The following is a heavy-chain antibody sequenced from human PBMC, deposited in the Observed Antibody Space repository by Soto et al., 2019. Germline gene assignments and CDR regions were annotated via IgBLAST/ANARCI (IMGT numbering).Heavy chain of an antibody. V-gene: IGHV3-23*01. CDR1: GFTFDIYA. CDR2: ISGSGDYT. Sequence: GGSLRLSCDASGFTFDIYALSWVRQTPGKGLEWVAAISGSGDYTYYTDSVKGRFTMSRDIGKNTHHLHMNNLRVEDTAVYYCAQTRGLLWFGELRPWGQGTLVTVSS. J-gene: IGHJ5*02. CDR3: AQTRGLLWFGELRP. D-gene: IGHD3-10*01.